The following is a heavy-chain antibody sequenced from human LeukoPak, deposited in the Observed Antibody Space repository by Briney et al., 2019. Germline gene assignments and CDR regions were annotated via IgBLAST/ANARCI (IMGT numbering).Heavy chain of an antibody. CDR3: ARLGLYYYGSGSYYDYGMDV. Sequence: SETLSLTCAVYGGSFSAYYWSWIRQPPGKGLEWIGEINHSGSTNYNPSLKSRVTISVDTSKNQFSLKLSSVTAADTAVYYCARLGLYYYGSGSYYDYGMDVWGKGTTVTVSS. J-gene: IGHJ6*04. CDR2: INHSGST. CDR1: GGSFSAYY. D-gene: IGHD3-10*01. V-gene: IGHV4-34*01.